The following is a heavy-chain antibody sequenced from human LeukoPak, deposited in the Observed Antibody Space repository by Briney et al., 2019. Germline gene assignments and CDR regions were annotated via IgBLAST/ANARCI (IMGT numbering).Heavy chain of an antibody. J-gene: IGHJ4*02. D-gene: IGHD6-6*01. V-gene: IGHV3-48*01. CDR3: TRGGAARPDY. CDR1: GFTFSSYG. CDR2: ISSSSSTI. Sequence: PGGSLRLSCAASGFTFSSYGMDWVRQAPGKGLEGVSYISSSSSTIYYANSVKGRFTISRDNAKNSLFLQMNSLRAEDTAVYYCTRGGAARPDYGGQGTLVTVSS.